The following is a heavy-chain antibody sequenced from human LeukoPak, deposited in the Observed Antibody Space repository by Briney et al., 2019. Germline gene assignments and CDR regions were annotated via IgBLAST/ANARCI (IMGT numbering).Heavy chain of an antibody. CDR1: GFIFSDYG. CDR2: ISYDGSKK. D-gene: IGHD1-14*01. J-gene: IGHJ4*02. CDR3: AKEGYNMGFDY. Sequence: GGSLRLSCVASGFIFSDYGMHWVRQAPGKGLEWVAVISYDGSKKYYADSVKGRFTISRDNSKNTLYLQMNSLRAEDTAVYYCAKEGYNMGFDYWGQGTLVTVSS. V-gene: IGHV3-30*18.